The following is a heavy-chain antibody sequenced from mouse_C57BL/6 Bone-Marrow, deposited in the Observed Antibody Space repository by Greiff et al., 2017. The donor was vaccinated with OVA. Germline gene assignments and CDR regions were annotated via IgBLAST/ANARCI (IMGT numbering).Heavy chain of an antibody. J-gene: IGHJ2*01. CDR1: GFTFSDYY. V-gene: IGHV5-16*01. CDR3: ARDGYYFDY. CDR2: INYDGSST. Sequence: DVTLVASEGGFVQPGRSMTLSCTASGFTFSDYYMAWVRQVPEKGLEWVANINYDGSSTYYLDSLKSRFIISRDNAKNILYLQMSSLKAEDTATYYCARDGYYFDYWGQGTTLTVSS. D-gene: IGHD2-2*01.